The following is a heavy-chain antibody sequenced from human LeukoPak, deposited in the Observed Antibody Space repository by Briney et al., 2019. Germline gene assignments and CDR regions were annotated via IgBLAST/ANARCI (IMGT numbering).Heavy chain of an antibody. V-gene: IGHV4-59*01. Sequence: PSETLSLTCTVSGGSISSYYWSWIRQPPGKGLEWIGYIYYSGSTNYNPSLKSRVTISVDTSKNQFSLKLSSVTAADTAVYYCARAGYDFWIKGPYYFDYWGQGTLVTVSS. CDR3: ARAGYDFWIKGPYYFDY. CDR2: IYYSGST. D-gene: IGHD3-3*01. CDR1: GGSISSYY. J-gene: IGHJ4*02.